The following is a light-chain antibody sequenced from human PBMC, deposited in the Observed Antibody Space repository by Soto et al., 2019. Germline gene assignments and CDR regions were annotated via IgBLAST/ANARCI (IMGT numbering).Light chain of an antibody. CDR2: AAS. Sequence: DIQMTQSPSSLSASVGDRVTITCRAXXSISSYLNWYQQKPGKAPKLLIYAASSLQSGVPSRFSGSGSGTDFTLTISSLQPEDFATYYCQQSYSTPRTFGQGTKVEIK. CDR3: QQSYSTPRT. V-gene: IGKV1-39*01. J-gene: IGKJ1*01. CDR1: XSISSY.